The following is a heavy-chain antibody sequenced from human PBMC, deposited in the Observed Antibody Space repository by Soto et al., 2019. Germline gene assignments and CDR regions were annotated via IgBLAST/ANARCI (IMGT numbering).Heavy chain of an antibody. V-gene: IGHV2-5*02. CDR3: THGNRYFQH. CDR1: GFSLSTSGVG. J-gene: IGHJ1*01. CDR2: IFWDEDK. Sequence: QITLKESGPTVVKPTQTLTLTCTFSGFSLSTSGVGVGWIRQPPGKALERLALIFWDEDKRFSPSLKSRLTITKDTSENQVVLTMTNVDPVDTATYYCTHGNRYFQHWGQGTLVTVSS.